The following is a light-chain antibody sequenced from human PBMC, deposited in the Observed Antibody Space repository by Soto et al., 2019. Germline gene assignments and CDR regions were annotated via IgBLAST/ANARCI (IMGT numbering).Light chain of an antibody. CDR1: SSDVGGFNY. CDR3: GAWDESLNGYV. V-gene: IGLV2-14*01. J-gene: IGLJ1*01. CDR2: DVY. Sequence: QSVLTQPASVSGSPGQSITISCTGTSSDVGGFNYVSWYQQHPGKAPKLLIFDVYSRPSGISNRFSGSKSGNTASLAINGLQSGDEADYYCGAWDESLNGYVFGTGTRSPS.